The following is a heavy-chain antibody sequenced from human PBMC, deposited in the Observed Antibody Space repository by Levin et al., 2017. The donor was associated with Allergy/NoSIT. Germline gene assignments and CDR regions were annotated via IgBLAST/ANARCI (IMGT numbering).Heavy chain of an antibody. D-gene: IGHD3-10*01. J-gene: IGHJ4*02. CDR3: AHTRAPRVIDY. Sequence: SGPTLVKPTQTLTLTCTFSGFSLTASGVGVGWIRQPSGEALEWLALVYWDDDKFYSPSLRSRLTITKDTSKNQVVLTMTNMDPVDTATYYCAHTRAPRVIDYWGQGTLVTVSS. V-gene: IGHV2-5*02. CDR1: GFSLTASGVG. CDR2: VYWDDDK.